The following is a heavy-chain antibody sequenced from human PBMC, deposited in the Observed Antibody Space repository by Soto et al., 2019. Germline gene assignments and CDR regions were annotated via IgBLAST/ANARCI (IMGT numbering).Heavy chain of an antibody. CDR2: IWYDGSNK. CDR3: VSSGYYYGSGSPRGMDV. V-gene: IGHV3-33*01. Sequence: QVQLVESGGGVVQPGRSLRLSCAASGFTFSSYGMHWVRQAPGKGLEWVAVIWYDGSNKYYADSVKGRFTISRDNSKNTLYLQMNSLRAEDTAVYYCVSSGYYYGSGSPRGMDVWGQGTTVTVSS. CDR1: GFTFSSYG. J-gene: IGHJ6*02. D-gene: IGHD3-10*01.